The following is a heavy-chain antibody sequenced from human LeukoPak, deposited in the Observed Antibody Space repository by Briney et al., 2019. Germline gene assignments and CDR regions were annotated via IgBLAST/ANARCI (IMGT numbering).Heavy chain of an antibody. V-gene: IGHV3-30*04. CDR1: GFTFSSYV. J-gene: IGHJ1*01. CDR3: ARDAAYDFRNPYRYFQH. D-gene: IGHD3-3*01. Sequence: PGGSLRLSCAASGFTFSSYVMHWVRQAPGKGLEWVAIISYDGSNEYYADSVKGRFTISRDNAKSALYLQMNSLRAEDTAVYYCARDAAYDFRNPYRYFQHWGQGTLVTVSS. CDR2: ISYDGSNE.